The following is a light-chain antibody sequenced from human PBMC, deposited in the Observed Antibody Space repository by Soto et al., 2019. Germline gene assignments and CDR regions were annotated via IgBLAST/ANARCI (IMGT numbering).Light chain of an antibody. Sequence: EIVLTQSPGTLSLSPGERATLSCRTSQSVSSSYLAWYQQKPGQAPRLLIFDKSSRAPGVPARFSGSGTGTDFTLTINSLQSEDFGVYYCHQYNNWPPSTFGQGTRLEIK. J-gene: IGKJ5*01. CDR2: DKS. CDR1: QSVSSSY. CDR3: HQYNNWPPST. V-gene: IGKV3-15*01.